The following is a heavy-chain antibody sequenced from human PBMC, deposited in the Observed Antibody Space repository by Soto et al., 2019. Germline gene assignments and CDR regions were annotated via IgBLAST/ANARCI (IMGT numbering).Heavy chain of an antibody. CDR2: INSDGSST. Sequence: GGSLRLSCAASGFTFSSYWMHWVRQAPGKGLVWVSRINSDGSSTSYADSVKGRFTISRDNAKNTLYLQMNSLRDDDTAVYYCAREQKYYYYGMDVWGQGTTVTVSS. J-gene: IGHJ6*02. CDR1: GFTFSSYW. V-gene: IGHV3-74*01. CDR3: AREQKYYYYGMDV.